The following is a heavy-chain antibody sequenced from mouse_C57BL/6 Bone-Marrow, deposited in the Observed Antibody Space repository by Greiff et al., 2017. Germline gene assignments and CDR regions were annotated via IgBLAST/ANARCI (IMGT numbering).Heavy chain of an antibody. J-gene: IGHJ2*01. D-gene: IGHD1-1*02. CDR2: IRSKSSNYAT. Sequence: EVQRVESGGGLVQPKGSLKLSCAASGFTFNTYAMHWVRQAPGKGLEWVARIRSKSSNYATYYADSVKDRFTISRDDSQSMLYLQMNNLKTEDTAMYYCVREPRVANGYYFDYWGQGTTLTVSS. CDR1: GFTFNTYA. CDR3: VREPRVANGYYFDY. V-gene: IGHV10-3*01.